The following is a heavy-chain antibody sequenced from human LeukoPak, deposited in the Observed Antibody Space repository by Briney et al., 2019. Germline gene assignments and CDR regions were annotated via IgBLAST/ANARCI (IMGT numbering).Heavy chain of an antibody. J-gene: IGHJ3*02. CDR3: AAYDILTGYPALHAFDI. V-gene: IGHV1-8*01. D-gene: IGHD3-9*01. CDR2: MNPNSGNT. CDR1: GYTFTSYD. Sequence: ASVKVSCKASGYTFTSYDINRVRQATGQGLELIGWMNPNSGNTGYAQKFQGRVTMTRNTSISTAYMELSSLRSEDTAVYYCAAYDILTGYPALHAFDIWGQGTMVTVSS.